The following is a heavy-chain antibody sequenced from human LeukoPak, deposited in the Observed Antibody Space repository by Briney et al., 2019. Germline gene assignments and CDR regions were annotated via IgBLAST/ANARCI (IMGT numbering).Heavy chain of an antibody. J-gene: IGHJ5*02. Sequence: PGGSLRLSCAASGFTFSNYWMSRVRQAPGKGLEWVANIKQDGSEKYYVDSVKGRFTISRDNAKNSLYLQMNSLRAEDTAVYYCASRGYSYGYGNWFDPWGQGTLVTVSS. CDR1: GFTFSNYW. CDR3: ASRGYSYGYGNWFDP. CDR2: IKQDGSEK. V-gene: IGHV3-7*01. D-gene: IGHD5-18*01.